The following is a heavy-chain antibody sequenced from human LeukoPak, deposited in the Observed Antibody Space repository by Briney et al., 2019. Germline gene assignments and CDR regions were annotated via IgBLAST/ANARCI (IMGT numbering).Heavy chain of an antibody. CDR1: GGTFSSYA. V-gene: IGHV1-69*04. Sequence: SVKDSCQASGGTFSSYAIAWVRQAPGQGLEWMGRIIPILGIANYAQKFQGRVTITADKSTSTAYMELSSLRSEDTAVYYCARDLDWLDYWGQGSLVTVSS. CDR3: ARDLDWLDY. CDR2: IIPILGIA. D-gene: IGHD3-9*01. J-gene: IGHJ4*02.